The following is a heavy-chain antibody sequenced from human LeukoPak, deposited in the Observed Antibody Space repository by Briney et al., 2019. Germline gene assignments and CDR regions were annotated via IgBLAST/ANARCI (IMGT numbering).Heavy chain of an antibody. V-gene: IGHV3-11*06. CDR2: ISSSSSYT. D-gene: IGHD7-27*01. J-gene: IGHJ4*02. CDR3: ARGEGELGVDY. CDR1: GFTFSDYY. Sequence: GGSLRLYCAASGFTFSDYYMSWIRQAPGKGLEWVSYISSSSSYTNYADSVKGRFTISRDNAKNSLYLQMNSLRAEDTAVYYCARGEGELGVDYWGQGTLVTVSS.